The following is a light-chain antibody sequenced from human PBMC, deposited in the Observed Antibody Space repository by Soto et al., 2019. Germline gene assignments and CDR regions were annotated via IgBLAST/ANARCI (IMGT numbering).Light chain of an antibody. J-gene: IGKJ2*01. Sequence: EIVMTQSPATLSVSPGERATLSCRASQSVSSNLAWYQQKPGQAPRVLIYGASTRATGIPARFSGSGSGTEFTLTNSSLQSEDFAVYYCQQYNNWPRTFGQGTKVDIK. CDR3: QQYNNWPRT. CDR1: QSVSSN. CDR2: GAS. V-gene: IGKV3-15*01.